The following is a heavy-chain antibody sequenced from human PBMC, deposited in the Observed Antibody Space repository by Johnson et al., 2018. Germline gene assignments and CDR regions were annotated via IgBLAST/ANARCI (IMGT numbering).Heavy chain of an antibody. D-gene: IGHD6-13*01. V-gene: IGHV4-59*01. J-gene: IGHJ1*01. CDR1: GGSISSYY. CDR3: ARGTYSYSTSHEYFHH. Sequence: VQLQESGPGLVKPSETLSLTCTVSGGSISSYYWTWIRQPPGKGLEWIGFIYYSGSTNYNPSLKGRVTISVDTSKKQFSLKLSSVTAADPAVYYRARGTYSYSTSHEYFHHWGQGTLVTVSS. CDR2: IYYSGST.